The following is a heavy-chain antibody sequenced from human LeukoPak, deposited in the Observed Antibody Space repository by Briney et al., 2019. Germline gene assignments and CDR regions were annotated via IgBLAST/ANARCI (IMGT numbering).Heavy chain of an antibody. CDR3: ARDVGYYGSGSCLGWFDP. D-gene: IGHD3-10*01. CDR2: IFYSGST. V-gene: IGHV4-59*01. J-gene: IGHJ5*02. CDR1: GGSISSYY. Sequence: PSETLSLTCTVSGGSISSYYWSWIRQPAGKGLEWIGYIFYSGSTNYNPSLKSRVTISIDTSKNQFSLKLSSVTAADTAVYYCARDVGYYGSGSCLGWFDPWGQGTLVTVSS.